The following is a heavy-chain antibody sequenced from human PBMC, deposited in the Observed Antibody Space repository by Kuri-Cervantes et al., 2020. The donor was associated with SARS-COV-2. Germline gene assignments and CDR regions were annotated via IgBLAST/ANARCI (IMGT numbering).Heavy chain of an antibody. J-gene: IGHJ4*02. Sequence: LSLTCAASGFTVSGNYMSWVRQAPEKGLEWLSVIYTGGKTYYADSVKGRFTISRDNSKNTVYLQMNSLRAEDTAVYYCARDLGGVSGPFDYWGQGTLVTVSS. V-gene: IGHV3-53*01. CDR2: IYTGGKT. CDR1: GFTVSGNY. CDR3: ARDLGGVSGPFDY. D-gene: IGHD3-16*01.